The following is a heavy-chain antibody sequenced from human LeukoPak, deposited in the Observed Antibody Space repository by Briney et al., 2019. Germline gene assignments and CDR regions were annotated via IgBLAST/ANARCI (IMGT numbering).Heavy chain of an antibody. CDR1: GFTFSNYW. CDR3: ARAGDSSGLIDY. V-gene: IGHV3-74*01. CDR2: INSDGSST. D-gene: IGHD3-22*01. J-gene: IGHJ4*02. Sequence: GGSLRLSCAASGFTFSNYWMHWVRQAPGKGLVWVSRINSDGSSTSYADSVKGRFTISRDNAKNTLYLQMNSLRAEDTAVYYCARAGDSSGLIDYWGQGTLVTVSS.